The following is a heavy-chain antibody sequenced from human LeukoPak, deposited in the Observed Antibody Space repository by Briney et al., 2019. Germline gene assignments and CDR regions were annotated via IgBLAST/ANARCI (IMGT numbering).Heavy chain of an antibody. J-gene: IGHJ6*02. V-gene: IGHV1-69*13. CDR3: ASVYNYGMDV. Sequence: SVKVSCKASGGTFSSYAISWVRQAHGQGLEWMGGIIPIFGTANYAQKFQGRVTITADESTSTAYMQLSSLRSEDTAVYYCASVYNYGMDVWGQGTTVIVSS. CDR1: GGTFSSYA. CDR2: IIPIFGTA.